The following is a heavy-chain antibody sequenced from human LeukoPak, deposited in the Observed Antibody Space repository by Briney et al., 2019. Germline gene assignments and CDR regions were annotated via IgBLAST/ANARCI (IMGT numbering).Heavy chain of an antibody. CDR1: GGTFSNYA. Sequence: SVKVSCKASGGTFSNYAITWVRQAPGQGLEWMGRIIPILGISNYAQKIQGRVTIIADKSTSTAYMELSSLRSEDTAVYYCATHGLGYDSSGYVDYWGQGTLVIVSS. D-gene: IGHD3-22*01. CDR3: ATHGLGYDSSGYVDY. J-gene: IGHJ4*02. CDR2: IIPILGIS. V-gene: IGHV1-69*04.